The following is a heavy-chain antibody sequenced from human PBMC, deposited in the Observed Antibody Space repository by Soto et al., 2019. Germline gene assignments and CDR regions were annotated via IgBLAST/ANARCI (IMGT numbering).Heavy chain of an antibody. V-gene: IGHV1-69*01. CDR2: IIPIFGTA. CDR1: GGTFSSYA. Sequence: QVQLVQSGAEVKKPGSSVKVSCKASGGTFSSYAISWVRQAPGQGLEWMGGIIPIFGTANYAQKFQGRVTITADQSTSTAYMELSSLRSEDTAVYYCASGAPDCSGGSCYSSDYFDYWGQGTLVTVSS. CDR3: ASGAPDCSGGSCYSSDYFDY. D-gene: IGHD2-15*01. J-gene: IGHJ4*02.